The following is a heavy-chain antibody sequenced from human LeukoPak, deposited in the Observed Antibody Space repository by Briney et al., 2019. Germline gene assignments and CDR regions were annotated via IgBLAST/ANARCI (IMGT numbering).Heavy chain of an antibody. Sequence: SETLSLTCTVSGGSLSRYYWSWIREPAGKGLGWIGRIYTSGSTNYNPSLTSRVTMSVDTSKNQFSLKLSSVTAADTAVYYCARAGYRYFDYWGQGTLVTVSS. CDR2: IYTSGST. J-gene: IGHJ4*02. D-gene: IGHD5-18*01. V-gene: IGHV4-4*07. CDR1: GGSLSRYY. CDR3: ARAGYRYFDY.